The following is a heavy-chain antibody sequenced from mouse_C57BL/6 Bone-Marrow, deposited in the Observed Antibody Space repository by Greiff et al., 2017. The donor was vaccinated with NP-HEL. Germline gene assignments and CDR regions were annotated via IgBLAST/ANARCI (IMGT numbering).Heavy chain of an antibody. CDR1: GYSFTSYW. Sequence: QVQLQQPGTELVKPGPPVSLTCKVSGYSFTSYWMHWVQQWPGQGLEWLGNIHRSNGGTNYNEKFKSKAIRTVDKASSTAYMQLSSLTSEDSAVYYCARKTFDYWGKGTTLTVSS. CDR2: IHRSNGGT. CDR3: ARKTFDY. J-gene: IGHJ2*01. V-gene: IGHV1-53*01.